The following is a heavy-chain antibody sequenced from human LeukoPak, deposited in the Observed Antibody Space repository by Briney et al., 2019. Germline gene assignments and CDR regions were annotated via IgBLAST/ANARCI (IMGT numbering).Heavy chain of an antibody. J-gene: IGHJ4*02. V-gene: IGHV3-15*01. CDR3: TTGESGSGEIAYGDYGAYFDY. CDR2: IKSKTDGGTT. CDR1: GFTFSNAW. Sequence: GGSLRLSCAASGFTFSNAWMSWVRQAAGKGREGVGRIKSKTDGGTTDYAAPVRGRFTISRDDSKNTLYLQMNSLKTEDTAVYYCTTGESGSGEIAYGDYGAYFDYWGQGTLVTVSS. D-gene: IGHD4-17*01.